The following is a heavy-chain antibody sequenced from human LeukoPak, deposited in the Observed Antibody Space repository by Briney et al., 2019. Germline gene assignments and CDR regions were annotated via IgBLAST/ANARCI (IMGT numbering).Heavy chain of an antibody. J-gene: IGHJ5*02. Sequence: PGGSLRLSCSASGFAFSNYVMSWVRQAPGKGLEWVSAISGSGNNTYYADSVKGRFTISRDNSKNTLYLQMNTLRVEDTAVYYCAKDGRIAVAGSLGGDWFDPWGQGTLGTVSS. D-gene: IGHD6-19*01. CDR3: AKDGRIAVAGSLGGDWFDP. V-gene: IGHV3-23*01. CDR2: ISGSGNNT. CDR1: GFAFSNYV.